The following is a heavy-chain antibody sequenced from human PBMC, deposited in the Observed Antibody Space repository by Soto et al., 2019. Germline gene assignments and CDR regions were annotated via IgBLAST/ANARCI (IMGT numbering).Heavy chain of an antibody. CDR1: GGSFSGYS. CDR2: INHSGTT. J-gene: IGHJ6*02. D-gene: IGHD3-3*01. V-gene: IGHV4-34*01. CDR3: ARARFDSWSHIYYGLDV. Sequence: SETLSLTCAAYGGSFSGYSRTWLRQPPGKGLEWIGEINHSGTTDYNPALKSRVTMSVDTSRNQFSLRVTSVTAADTAVYYCARARFDSWSHIYYGLDVWGQGTTVTVSS.